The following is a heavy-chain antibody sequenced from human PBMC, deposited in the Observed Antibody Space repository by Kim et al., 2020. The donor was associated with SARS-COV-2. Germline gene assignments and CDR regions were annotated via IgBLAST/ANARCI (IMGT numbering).Heavy chain of an antibody. D-gene: IGHD3-22*01. Sequence: SSIYIYYADSVKGRFTISRDNAKNSLYLQMNSLRAEDTAVYYCAATMIVVAWGQGTLVTVSS. J-gene: IGHJ4*02. CDR2: SSIYI. V-gene: IGHV3-21*01. CDR3: AATMIVVA.